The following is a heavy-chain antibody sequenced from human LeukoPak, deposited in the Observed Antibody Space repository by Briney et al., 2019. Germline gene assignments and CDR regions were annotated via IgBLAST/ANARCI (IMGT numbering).Heavy chain of an antibody. J-gene: IGHJ4*02. D-gene: IGHD3-22*01. CDR2: SHYSGIT. Sequence: SETLSLSCTVSGDSFSSSSFHWGWIRQPPGRGLEWVASSHYSGITYYSPSLKSRFTVSVDTSRDRFSLQLSSVTAADTAVYYCVRIYYDSSGYYLTDYYFDSWGQGTLVTVSS. CDR1: GDSFSSSSFH. V-gene: IGHV4-39*01. CDR3: VRIYYDSSGYYLTDYYFDS.